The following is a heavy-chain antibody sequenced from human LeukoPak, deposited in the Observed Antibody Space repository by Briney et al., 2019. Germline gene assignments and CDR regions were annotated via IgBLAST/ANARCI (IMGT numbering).Heavy chain of an antibody. V-gene: IGHV4-39*01. CDR1: GGSISSSSYY. D-gene: IGHD3-22*01. CDR2: IYYSGST. J-gene: IGHJ4*02. Sequence: TETLSLTCTVSGGSISSSSYYWGWIRQPPGKGLEWIGSIYYSGSTYYNSSLQSRITISVDTSKNQFSLKLTSVTAADTAVYYCASDRSGLSFCFWGQGTLVTVSS. CDR3: ASDRSGLSFCF.